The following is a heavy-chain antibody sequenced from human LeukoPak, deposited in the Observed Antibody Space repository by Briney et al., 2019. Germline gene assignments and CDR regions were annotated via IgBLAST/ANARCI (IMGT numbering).Heavy chain of an antibody. D-gene: IGHD3-9*01. CDR2: ISGYNGDT. V-gene: IGHV1-18*01. CDR1: GYTFTSYG. J-gene: IGHJ4*02. CDR3: ASQILTTSSLDY. Sequence: GASVKVSCKASGYTFTSYGISWVRQAPGQGLEWMGWISGYNGDTNYAQKLQGRVTMTTDTSTSTAYMELRSLRSDDTAVYYCASQILTTSSLDYWGQGTLVTVSS.